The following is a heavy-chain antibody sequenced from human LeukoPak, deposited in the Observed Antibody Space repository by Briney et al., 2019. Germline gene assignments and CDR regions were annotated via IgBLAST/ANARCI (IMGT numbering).Heavy chain of an antibody. D-gene: IGHD3-10*01. CDR1: GFTFSSYG. CDR2: IWSQGSNK. J-gene: IGHJ4*02. V-gene: IGHV3-33*01. CDR3: ARDPRGSGSYDY. Sequence: GGSLRLSCAASGFTFSSYGMHWVRQAPGKGLEWLAIIWSQGSNKYYADSVRGRFTISRDNSKNTLYLQMNSLRAEDTAVYYCARDPRGSGSYDYWGQGTLVTVSS.